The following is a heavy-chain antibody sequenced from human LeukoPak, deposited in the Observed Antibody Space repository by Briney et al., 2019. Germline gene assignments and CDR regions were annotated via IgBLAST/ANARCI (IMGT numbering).Heavy chain of an antibody. CDR1: GGALSSYA. Sequence: GSSVKVSCKASGGALSSYAISWVRQALGQGLEWMGGIIPIFGTANYAQKFQGRVTITADESTSTAYMELSSLRSEDTAVYYCARGSGETGGYYYVYWGQGTLVTVSS. V-gene: IGHV1-69*01. D-gene: IGHD3-22*01. CDR2: IIPIFGTA. J-gene: IGHJ4*02. CDR3: ARGSGETGGYYYVY.